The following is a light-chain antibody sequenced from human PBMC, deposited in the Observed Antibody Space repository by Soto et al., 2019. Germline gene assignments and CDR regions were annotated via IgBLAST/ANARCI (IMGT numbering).Light chain of an antibody. J-gene: IGKJ1*01. CDR2: WAS. CDR1: QSVLYSSNNKNY. CDR3: QQYSDAPQH. Sequence: DIVMTQSPDSLAVSLGERATINCKSSQSVLYSSNNKNYLAWYQQTPGQPPKLLIYWASTRESGVPDRFSGSGSGTDFTRHISILQAEDVAVYYCQQYSDAPQHFGQGTKVEIK. V-gene: IGKV4-1*01.